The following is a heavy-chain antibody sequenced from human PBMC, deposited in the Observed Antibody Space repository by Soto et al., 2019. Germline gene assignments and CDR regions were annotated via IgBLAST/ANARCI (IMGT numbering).Heavy chain of an antibody. J-gene: IGHJ4*02. CDR3: ARSPKSTDFPYYFDF. CDR1: SRSFIDYY. V-gene: IGHV4-34*01. D-gene: IGHD2-21*01. CDR2: INHSGTT. Sequence: SETLSLTCAFYSRSFIDYYWTWIRQPPGKGLEFIGEINHSGTTHYNPSLKSRVTISVDTSKNHFSLKMNSVTAADTAVYYCARSPKSTDFPYYFDFWGQGTLVTVSS.